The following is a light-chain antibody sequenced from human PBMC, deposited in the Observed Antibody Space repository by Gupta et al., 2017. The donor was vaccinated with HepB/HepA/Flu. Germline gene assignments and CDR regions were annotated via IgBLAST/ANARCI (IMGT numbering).Light chain of an antibody. CDR3: QQLNSYPQT. J-gene: IGKJ1*01. CDR1: QGISSY. CDR2: AAS. V-gene: IGKV1-9*01. Sequence: DIQLTQSPSFLSASVGDRVTITCRASQGISSYLAWYQQKPGKAPKVLNYAASTLQSGVPSRFSGSGSGTQFTLTINSLQPEDFATYYCQQLNSYPQTFGQGTKVEVK.